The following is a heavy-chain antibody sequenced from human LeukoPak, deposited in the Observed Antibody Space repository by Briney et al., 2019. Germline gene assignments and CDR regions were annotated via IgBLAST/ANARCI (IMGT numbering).Heavy chain of an antibody. CDR2: ISGSGGST. Sequence: GGSLRLSCAASGFTFASYAMSWVRQAPGKGLEWVSAISGSGGSTYSADSVKGRFTISRDNAKNTLYLQMNSRRTEDTAVYYCAKSLSTVTSLVHWGQGTLVTVSS. D-gene: IGHD4-17*01. CDR1: GFTFASYA. V-gene: IGHV3-23*01. CDR3: AKSLSTVTSLVH. J-gene: IGHJ4*02.